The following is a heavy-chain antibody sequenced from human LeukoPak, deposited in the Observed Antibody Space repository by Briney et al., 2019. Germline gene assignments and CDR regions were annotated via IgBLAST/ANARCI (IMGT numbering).Heavy chain of an antibody. CDR3: ARQSTPHGNFDY. Sequence: GGSLRLSCAASGFTLTNYAMHWVRQPAGEGLEWVSALGTAGDTFYPGSVKGRFSISRDNAKKSLFLQMNSLRVEDTATYYCARQSTPHGNFDYWGQGTLVTVSS. J-gene: IGHJ4*02. V-gene: IGHV3-13*01. D-gene: IGHD5-24*01. CDR2: LGTAGDT. CDR1: GFTLTNYA.